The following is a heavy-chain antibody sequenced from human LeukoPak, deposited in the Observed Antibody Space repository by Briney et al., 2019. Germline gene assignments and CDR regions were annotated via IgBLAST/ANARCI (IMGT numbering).Heavy chain of an antibody. CDR2: IYYSGGT. V-gene: IGHV4-59*01. Sequence: SETLSLTCTVSGGSISSDYWSWIRQPPRQGLEWIGYIYYSGGTTYTPPPKSRVTIQVEPSKNRFSLNRSSVPPADTAVYSCAGESGYDYLFDTWGQGNLVTVSS. J-gene: IGHJ4*02. CDR1: GGSISSDY. D-gene: IGHD5-12*01. CDR3: AGESGYDYLFDT.